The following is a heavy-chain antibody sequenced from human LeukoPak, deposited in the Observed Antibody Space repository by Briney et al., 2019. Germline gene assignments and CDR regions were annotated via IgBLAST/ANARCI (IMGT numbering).Heavy chain of an antibody. J-gene: IGHJ4*02. CDR3: ARDLVATGSVGGY. V-gene: IGHV1-18*01. D-gene: IGHD5-12*01. Sequence: ASVKVSCKASXXXXTXYGISWVRQAPGQGLEWMGWISAYNGNTNYAQKLQGRVTMTTDTSTSTAYMELRSLRSDDTAVYYCARDLVATGSVGGYWGQGTLVTVSS. CDR1: XXXXTXYG. CDR2: ISAYNGNT.